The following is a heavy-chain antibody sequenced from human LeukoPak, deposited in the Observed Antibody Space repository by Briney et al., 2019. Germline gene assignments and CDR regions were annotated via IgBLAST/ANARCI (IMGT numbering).Heavy chain of an antibody. CDR1: GYTFTSHY. CDR2: INPSGRST. CDR3: ARDNSVGDIAWWFDP. Sequence: ASVKVSCKASGYTFTSHYMHWVRQAPGQGLEWMRLINPSGRSTLYAQKFQGRVTMTRDMSTTADYMELSSLRSEDTAVSYCARDNSVGDIAWWFDPWGQGTLVTVSS. V-gene: IGHV1-46*01. J-gene: IGHJ5*02. D-gene: IGHD3-16*02.